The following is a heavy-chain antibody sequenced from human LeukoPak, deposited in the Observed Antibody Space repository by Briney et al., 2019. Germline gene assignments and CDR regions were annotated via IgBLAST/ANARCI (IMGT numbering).Heavy chain of an antibody. V-gene: IGHV3-74*01. CDR1: GSTFSSYW. J-gene: IGHJ4*02. CDR2: ISSDGSTI. CDR3: ATGKGKQYPSFAY. Sequence: QPGGSLRLSCAASGSTFSSYWMHWVRQVPGKGLVWVSRISSDGSTISYADSVKGRFTISRDNAKDTLSLQMNSLRAEDTALYYCATGKGKQYPSFAYWGQGALVTVSS. D-gene: IGHD1/OR15-1a*01.